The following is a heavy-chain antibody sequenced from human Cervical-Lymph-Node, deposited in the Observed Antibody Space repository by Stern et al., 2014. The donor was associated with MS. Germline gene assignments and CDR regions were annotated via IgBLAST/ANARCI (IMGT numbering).Heavy chain of an antibody. J-gene: IGHJ4*01. Sequence: EVQLVESGGDSVHPGGSLRLSCAASGFTFSTYSLNWVRQAPGKGLEWLSYISVSSATIYYADSVRGRFTISRDDAKNLLYLQMSSLGVEDTAVYYCARDWEGLGFWGQGTLVTVSS. CDR2: ISVSSATI. CDR3: ARDWEGLGF. CDR1: GFTFSTYS. V-gene: IGHV3-48*04. D-gene: IGHD1-26*01.